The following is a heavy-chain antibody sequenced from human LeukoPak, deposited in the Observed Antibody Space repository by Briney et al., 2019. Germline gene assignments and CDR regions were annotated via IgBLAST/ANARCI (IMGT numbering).Heavy chain of an antibody. Sequence: SETLSLTCTVSGGSINSYYWNWIRQPAGKGLEWIGRLYTSGSTNYNPSLKSRVTISVNTSKNQFSLKLSSVTAADTGVYYCARESVRPYFDYWGQGTLVTVSS. V-gene: IGHV4-4*07. CDR1: GGSINSYY. D-gene: IGHD2-8*01. CDR3: ARESVRPYFDY. CDR2: LYTSGST. J-gene: IGHJ4*02.